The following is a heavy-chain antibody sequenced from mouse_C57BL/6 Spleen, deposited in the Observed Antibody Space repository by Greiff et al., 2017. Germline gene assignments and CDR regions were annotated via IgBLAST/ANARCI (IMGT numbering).Heavy chain of an antibody. J-gene: IGHJ4*01. CDR1: GYSFTDYN. Sequence: EVKLMESGPELVKPGASVKISCKASGYSFTDYNMNWVKQSNGKSLEWIGVINPNYGTTSYNQKFKGKATLTVDKSSSTAYMQLNSLTSEDSAVXYCARGGYYYGSSYYYARDYWGQGTSVTVAS. D-gene: IGHD1-1*01. CDR2: INPNYGTT. V-gene: IGHV1-39*01. CDR3: ARGGYYYGSSYYYARDY.